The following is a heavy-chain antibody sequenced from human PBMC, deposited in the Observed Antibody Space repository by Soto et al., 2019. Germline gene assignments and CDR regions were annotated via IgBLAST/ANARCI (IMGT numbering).Heavy chain of an antibody. CDR1: GFTLNSYA. J-gene: IGHJ4*02. Sequence: GGSLRLSCAASGFTLNSYAMSLVRQAPGKGLEWVSSISGSGGSTYYADSVKGRFTISRDNSKNTLHLQMNSLRAEDTAVYYCAKALDYVPCLFDYWGQGTLVTVSS. V-gene: IGHV3-23*01. CDR2: ISGSGGST. CDR3: AKALDYVPCLFDY. D-gene: IGHD3-16*01.